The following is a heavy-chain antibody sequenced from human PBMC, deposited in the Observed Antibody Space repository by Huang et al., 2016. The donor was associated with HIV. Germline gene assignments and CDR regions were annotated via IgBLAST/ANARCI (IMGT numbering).Heavy chain of an antibody. V-gene: IGHV4-61*09. Sequence: QVQLQESGPGLVKPSQTLSLTCIVSGGSVSSGFYYWSWIRQPAGKGLEWIGHIYTSGTTNYSPSIKSRVTISLDTSKNQFSLKLSSVTAADTAVYYCASNGYSSGSLDYWGQGTLVTVSS. CDR3: ASNGYSSGSLDY. D-gene: IGHD6-19*01. J-gene: IGHJ4*02. CDR2: IYTSGTT. CDR1: GGSVSSGFYY.